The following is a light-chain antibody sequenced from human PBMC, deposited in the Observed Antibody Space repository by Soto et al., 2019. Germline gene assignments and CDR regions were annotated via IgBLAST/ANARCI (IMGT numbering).Light chain of an antibody. V-gene: IGKV3-11*01. CDR1: QYINTR. CDR3: HQRQSWPRT. Sequence: EIVLTQSTATLSSFPGDRVTVSCMASQYINTRLAWYQHRPGQAPRLLIYQTSIRAAGIPARFSASGTGTDFTLTISDVQPEDFAVYYCHQRQSWPRTFGQGTRLEIK. CDR2: QTS. J-gene: IGKJ5*01.